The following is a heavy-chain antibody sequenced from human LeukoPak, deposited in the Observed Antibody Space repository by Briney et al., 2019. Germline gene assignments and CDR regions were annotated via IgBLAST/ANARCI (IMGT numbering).Heavy chain of an antibody. Sequence: GGSPRLSCAASGFTFSSYGMHWVRQAPGKGLEWVAVIWYDGSNKYYADSVKGRFTISRDNSKNTLYLQMNSLRAEDTAVYYCARDPPIAAAGTSGGWFDPWGQGTLVTVSS. D-gene: IGHD6-13*01. CDR2: IWYDGSNK. V-gene: IGHV3-33*01. CDR3: ARDPPIAAAGTSGGWFDP. J-gene: IGHJ5*02. CDR1: GFTFSSYG.